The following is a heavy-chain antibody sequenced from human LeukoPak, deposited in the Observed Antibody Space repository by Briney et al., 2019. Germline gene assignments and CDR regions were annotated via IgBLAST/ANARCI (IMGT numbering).Heavy chain of an antibody. J-gene: IGHJ6*03. CDR2: ISGSGGST. CDR3: ARTAPYYYYMDV. D-gene: IGHD5-18*01. CDR1: GFTFSNYA. V-gene: IGHV3-23*01. Sequence: GGSLRLSCAASGFTFSNYAMSWVRQAPGKGLEWVSGISGSGGSTYYADSVKGRFTISRDNSKNTLYLQMNSLRAEDMAVYYCARTAPYYYYMDVWGKGTTVTVSS.